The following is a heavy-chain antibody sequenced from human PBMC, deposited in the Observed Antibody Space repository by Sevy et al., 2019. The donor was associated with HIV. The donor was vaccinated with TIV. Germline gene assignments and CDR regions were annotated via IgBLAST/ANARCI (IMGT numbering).Heavy chain of an antibody. CDR1: GFTFNNYA. V-gene: IGHV3-9*01. CDR2: ISWNGGSK. D-gene: IGHD6-19*01. J-gene: IGHJ1*01. Sequence: GGSLRLSCAASGFTFNNYAMHGVRQAPGKGLEWVSGISWNGGSKGYADSLRGRFTISGDNAKNSLYLQMNSLRAEDTALYYCAKDGRIAVGYFQHWGQGTLVTVSS. CDR3: AKDGRIAVGYFQH.